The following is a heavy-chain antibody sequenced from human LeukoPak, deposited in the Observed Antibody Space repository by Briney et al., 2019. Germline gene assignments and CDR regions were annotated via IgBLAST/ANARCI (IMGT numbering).Heavy chain of an antibody. Sequence: PSETLSLTCSVSGGSVSSYYWSWIRKPAGKGLEWIGRIYTSGSTNYNPSLKSRVTMSVDTFKNQFSLKLSSVTAADTAVYYCASAGMIYCSSTSCYLGDWFDPWGQGTLVTVSS. CDR3: ASAGMIYCSSTSCYLGDWFDP. D-gene: IGHD2-2*01. CDR1: GGSVSSYY. J-gene: IGHJ5*02. CDR2: IYTSGST. V-gene: IGHV4-4*07.